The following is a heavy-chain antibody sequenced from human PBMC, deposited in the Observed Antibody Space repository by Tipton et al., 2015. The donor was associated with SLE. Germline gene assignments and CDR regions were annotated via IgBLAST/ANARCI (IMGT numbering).Heavy chain of an antibody. Sequence: TLSLTCSVSGGSINGYFWSWIRQPPGKGLEWIGYVHYSGNIKSNPSLKSRVTISVDTSLNHFSLKLNSVTAADTAVYYCARERPDCVVTSCYGFVDSWGQGALVTVSS. CDR3: ARERPDCVVTSCYGFVDS. CDR1: GGSINGYF. CDR2: VHYSGNI. V-gene: IGHV4-59*01. J-gene: IGHJ5*01. D-gene: IGHD2-2*01.